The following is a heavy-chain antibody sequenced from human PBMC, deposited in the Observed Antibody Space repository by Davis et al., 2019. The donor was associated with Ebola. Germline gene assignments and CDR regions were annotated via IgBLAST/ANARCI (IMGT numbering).Heavy chain of an antibody. Sequence: GSLRLSCAVYGGSFSGYYWSWIRQPPGKGLEWIGEINHSGSTNYNPSLKSRVTISVDTSKNQFSLKLSSVTAADTAVYYCARANPATVDDAFDIWGQGTMVTVSS. D-gene: IGHD4-23*01. CDR3: ARANPATVDDAFDI. V-gene: IGHV4-34*01. J-gene: IGHJ3*02. CDR1: GGSFSGYY. CDR2: INHSGST.